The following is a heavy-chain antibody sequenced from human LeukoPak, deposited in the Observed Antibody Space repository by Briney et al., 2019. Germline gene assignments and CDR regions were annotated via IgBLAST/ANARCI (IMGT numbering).Heavy chain of an antibody. CDR1: GFTVSSSY. D-gene: IGHD6-6*01. V-gene: IGHV3-53*01. J-gene: IGHJ4*02. CDR2: IHSDGTT. Sequence: GSLRLSCAASGFTVSSSYMNWVRQAPGKGLEWVSVIHSDGTTYYADSVKGRFTISRDNSKNTLYLQMNSLRAEDTAVYYCARDRGSPFHFGYWGQGTLVIVSS. CDR3: ARDRGSPFHFGY.